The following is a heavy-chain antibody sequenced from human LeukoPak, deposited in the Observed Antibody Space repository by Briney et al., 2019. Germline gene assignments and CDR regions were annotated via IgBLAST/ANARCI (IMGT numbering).Heavy chain of an antibody. D-gene: IGHD6-6*01. J-gene: IGHJ5*02. Sequence: PSETLSLTCTASGGSISSSSYYWGWIRQPPGKGLEWIGSIYYSGSTYYNPSLKSRVTISVDTSKNQFSLKLSSVTAADTAVYYCARGRVAARGTRFDPWGQGTLVTVSS. CDR2: IYYSGST. CDR3: ARGRVAARGTRFDP. V-gene: IGHV4-39*07. CDR1: GGSISSSSYY.